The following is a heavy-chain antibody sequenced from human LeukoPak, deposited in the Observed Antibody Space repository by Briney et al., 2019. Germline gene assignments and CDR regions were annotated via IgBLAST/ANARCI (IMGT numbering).Heavy chain of an antibody. CDR2: IYYSGST. V-gene: IGHV4-59*01. CDR3: ARAGATAGAHFDY. CDR1: GGSISSYY. J-gene: IGHJ4*02. Sequence: SETLSLTCTVSGGSISSYYWSWIRQPPGKGLEWIGYIYYSGSTNYNPSLKSRVTISVDTSKNQFSLKLSSVTAADTAVYYCARAGATAGAHFDYWGQGTLVTVSS. D-gene: IGHD1-26*01.